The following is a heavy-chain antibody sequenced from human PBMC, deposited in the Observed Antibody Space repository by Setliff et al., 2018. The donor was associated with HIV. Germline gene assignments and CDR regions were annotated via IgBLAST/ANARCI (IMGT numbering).Heavy chain of an antibody. V-gene: IGHV1-69*06. D-gene: IGHD5-12*01. CDR3: ARGPLYGYDRGYFDY. Sequence: SVKVSCKASGGIFNTYGMNWVRQAPGQGLEWMGGIIPIARAPNYAQKFQDRVTITADKSTTTVYMEVRSLKSEDTALYYCARGPLYGYDRGYFDYWGQGTLVTVSS. J-gene: IGHJ4*02. CDR2: IIPIARAP. CDR1: GGIFNTYG.